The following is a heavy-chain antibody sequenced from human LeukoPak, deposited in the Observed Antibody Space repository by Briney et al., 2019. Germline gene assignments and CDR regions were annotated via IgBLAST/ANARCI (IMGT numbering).Heavy chain of an antibody. CDR2: IDPNSGGT. CDR3: ARGGPSPTTVTSNWYFDL. Sequence: ASVKVSCKASGYTFPDYYMHWVRQAPGQGLEWMGWIDPNSGGTKYAQRFQGRVTMTRDTSITTAYMELSRLRSDDTAVYYCARGGPSPTTVTSNWYFDLWGRGTLVTVSS. D-gene: IGHD4-11*01. V-gene: IGHV1-2*02. J-gene: IGHJ2*01. CDR1: GYTFPDYY.